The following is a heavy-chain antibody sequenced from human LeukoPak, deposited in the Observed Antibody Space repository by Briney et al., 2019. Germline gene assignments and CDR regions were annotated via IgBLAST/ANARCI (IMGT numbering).Heavy chain of an antibody. V-gene: IGHV5-51*01. Sequence: GESLKISCKGSGYSFTSYWIGWVRQMPGKGLEWMGIIYPGDSDTRYSPSLQGQVTISADKSISTAYLQWSSLKASDTAMYYCARLCDYYDSSGLNWFDPWGQGTLVTVSS. CDR1: GYSFTSYW. CDR2: IYPGDSDT. D-gene: IGHD3-22*01. J-gene: IGHJ5*02. CDR3: ARLCDYYDSSGLNWFDP.